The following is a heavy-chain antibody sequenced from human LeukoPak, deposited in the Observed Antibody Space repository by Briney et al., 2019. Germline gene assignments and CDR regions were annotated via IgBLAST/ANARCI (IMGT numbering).Heavy chain of an antibody. CDR2: IYHSGST. V-gene: IGHV4-59*12. D-gene: IGHD4-17*01. CDR3: ASLTSTVTP. Sequence: SETLSLTCTVSGGSLSSYYWSWIRQPPGKGLEWIGEIYHSGSTNYNPSLKSRVTISVDKSKNQFSLKLSSVTAADTAVYYCASLTSTVTPWGQGTLVTVSS. CDR1: GGSLSSYY. J-gene: IGHJ5*02.